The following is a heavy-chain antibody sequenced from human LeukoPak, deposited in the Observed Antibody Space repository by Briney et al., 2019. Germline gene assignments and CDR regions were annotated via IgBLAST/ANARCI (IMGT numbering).Heavy chain of an antibody. CDR3: AKGADIVVVPAAYPVDY. Sequence: GGSLRLSCAASGFTFSSYWMSWVRQAPGKGLEWVANIKQDGSEKYYVDSVKGRFTISRDNAKNSLYLQMNSLRAEDTAVYYCAKGADIVVVPAAYPVDYWGQGTLVTVSS. V-gene: IGHV3-7*03. CDR2: IKQDGSEK. J-gene: IGHJ4*02. D-gene: IGHD2-2*01. CDR1: GFTFSSYW.